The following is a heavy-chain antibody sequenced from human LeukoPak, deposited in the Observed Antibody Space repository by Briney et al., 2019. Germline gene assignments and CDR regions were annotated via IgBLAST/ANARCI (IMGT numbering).Heavy chain of an antibody. V-gene: IGHV3-21*01. CDR1: GFTFSSYS. Sequence: GGSLRLSCAASGFTFSSYSMNWVRQAPGKGLEWVSSISSSSSYIYYADSVKGRFTISRDNSKNTLYLQMNSLRAEDTAVYYCARIGEYDDFDYWGQGTLVTVSS. J-gene: IGHJ4*02. CDR2: ISSSSSYI. D-gene: IGHD3-10*01. CDR3: ARIGEYDDFDY.